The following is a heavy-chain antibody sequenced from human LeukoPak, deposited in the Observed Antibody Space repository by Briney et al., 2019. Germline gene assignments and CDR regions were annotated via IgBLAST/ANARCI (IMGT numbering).Heavy chain of an antibody. D-gene: IGHD6-13*01. V-gene: IGHV4-30-4*08. CDR1: GASISSGNYY. CDR2: TYSSGTT. CDR3: ARQADSSSCYVDS. J-gene: IGHJ4*02. Sequence: SETLSLTCTVSGASISSGNYYWTWIRQPPGKGLEWIGITYSSGTTYYNPSLKSRITISLDTSKSQFSLRLSSVTAADTAVYYCARQADSSSCYVDSWGQGTLVTVSS.